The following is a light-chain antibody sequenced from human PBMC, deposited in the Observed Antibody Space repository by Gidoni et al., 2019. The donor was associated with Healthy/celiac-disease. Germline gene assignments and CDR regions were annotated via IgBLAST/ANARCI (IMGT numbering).Light chain of an antibody. J-gene: IGLJ7*01. V-gene: IGLV3-25*03. CDR2: KDS. Sequence: SYELTQPPSVPVSPGQTARITCSGDALPKQYAYWYQQKPGQAPVLVIYKDSERPSGIPERFSGSSSGTTVTLTISGVQAEDEADYYCQSADSSGTCAVFGGGTQLTVL. CDR1: ALPKQY. CDR3: QSADSSGTCAV.